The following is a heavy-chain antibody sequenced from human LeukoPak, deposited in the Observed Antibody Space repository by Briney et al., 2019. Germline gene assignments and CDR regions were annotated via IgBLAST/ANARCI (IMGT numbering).Heavy chain of an antibody. CDR3: ARDGDYYGSGSIPDY. D-gene: IGHD3-10*01. J-gene: IGHJ4*02. Sequence: PGGSLRLSWAAPGLTLSSYAMTWVRQAPGKGREGVAVISYDGSDKSYADSVKGRFTISRDNSKNTLYLQMSSLRAEETALYYCARDGDYYGSGSIPDYWGQGTLVTVSS. CDR2: ISYDGSDK. V-gene: IGHV3-30-3*01. CDR1: GLTLSSYA.